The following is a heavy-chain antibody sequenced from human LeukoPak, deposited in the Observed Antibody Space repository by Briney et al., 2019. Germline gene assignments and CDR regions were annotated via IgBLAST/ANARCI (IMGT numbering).Heavy chain of an antibody. CDR2: INSGHWA. CDR1: GLTFSNYA. CDR3: AKDPNGDYIGAFDF. D-gene: IGHD4-17*01. V-gene: IGHV3-23*01. J-gene: IGHJ3*01. Sequence: GGSLRLSCAVSGLTFSNYAMMWLRQAPGQGLEWVSAINSGHWALYADSVKGQFTISRDDSKNTLYLQMSSLRAEDTAVYYCAKDPNGDYIGAFDFLGRGTMVTVSS.